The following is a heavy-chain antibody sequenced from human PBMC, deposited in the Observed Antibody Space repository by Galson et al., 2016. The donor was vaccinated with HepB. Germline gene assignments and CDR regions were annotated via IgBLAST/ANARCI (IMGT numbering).Heavy chain of an antibody. CDR2: IWYDGTNK. D-gene: IGHD4-11*01. V-gene: IGHV3-30*02. CDR3: AKGLQQKEHLDY. J-gene: IGHJ4*02. Sequence: SLRLSCAASGFTFSRYGMHWVRQAPGEGLESVAFIWYDGTNKFYADSVKGRFTISRDNSKSTLYLQMNTLRPEDTAVYYCAKGLQQKEHLDYWGQGTLVTVSS. CDR1: GFTFSRYG.